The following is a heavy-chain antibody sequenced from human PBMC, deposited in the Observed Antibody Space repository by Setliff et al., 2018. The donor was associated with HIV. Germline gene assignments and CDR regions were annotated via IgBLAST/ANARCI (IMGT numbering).Heavy chain of an antibody. CDR1: GYTFTGYY. CDR2: ISGFNGNT. J-gene: IGHJ5*02. CDR3: AKCSEMLGTPATSSGYYCGWFDP. D-gene: IGHD3-22*01. Sequence: GASVKVSCKASGYTFTGYYMHWVRQAPGQGLEWMGWISGFNGNTKYAQSFQDRVAMTTETATRTAYMEMRSLRSDDTAVYFCAKCSEMLGTPATSSGYYCGWFDPWGQGTLVTVSS. V-gene: IGHV1-18*04.